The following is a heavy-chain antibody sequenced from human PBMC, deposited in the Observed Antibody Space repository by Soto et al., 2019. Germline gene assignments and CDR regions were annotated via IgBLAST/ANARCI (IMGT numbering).Heavy chain of an antibody. J-gene: IGHJ4*02. CDR1: GYTFTGHY. D-gene: IGHD1-26*01. V-gene: IGHV1-2*02. CDR3: GRGRSGQIVVFY. Sequence: GASVKVSCKASGYTFTGHYIHWVRQAPEQGPEWMGEIGPESGATRYAQRFQGRVTMTRDMSITTVYMELNNPSPDDTAVYYCGRGRSGQIVVFYWGQGTPVTVS. CDR2: IGPESGAT.